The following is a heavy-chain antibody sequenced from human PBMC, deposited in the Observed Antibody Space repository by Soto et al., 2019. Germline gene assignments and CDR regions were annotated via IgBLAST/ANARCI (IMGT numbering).Heavy chain of an antibody. CDR2: INHSGST. V-gene: IGHV4-34*01. Sequence: SETLSLTCAVYGGSFSGYYWSWIRQPPGKGLEWIGEINHSGSTNYNPSLKSRVTISVDTSKNQFSLKLSSVTAADTAVYYCAVYDFWSTKDVWGKGTTVTVPQ. D-gene: IGHD3-3*01. J-gene: IGHJ6*04. CDR1: GGSFSGYY. CDR3: AVYDFWSTKDV.